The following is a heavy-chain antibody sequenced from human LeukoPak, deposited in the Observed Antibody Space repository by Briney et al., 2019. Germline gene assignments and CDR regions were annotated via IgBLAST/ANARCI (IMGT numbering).Heavy chain of an antibody. CDR3: ATGLTIFGVVRTFHF. CDR1: GYTFIDYF. J-gene: IGHJ4*02. Sequence: ASVKVSCKSSGYTFIDYFMNWVQQAPGKGLEWMGRVDPENAETEYSGKFQGRLTLTADPSTDTSYMELSSLRSDDTAVYFCATGLTIFGVVRTFHFWGQGTPVTVSS. CDR2: VDPENAET. V-gene: IGHV1-69-2*01. D-gene: IGHD3-3*01.